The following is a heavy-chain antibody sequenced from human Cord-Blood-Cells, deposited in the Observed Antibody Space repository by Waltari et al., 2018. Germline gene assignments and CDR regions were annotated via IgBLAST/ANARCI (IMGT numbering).Heavy chain of an antibody. D-gene: IGHD3-16*01. V-gene: IGHV4-34*01. CDR2: INHSGRF. CDR1: GGSFSGYY. J-gene: IGHJ4*02. Sequence: QVQLQQWGAGLLKPSETLSLTCAVYGGSFSGYYWSWIRQPPGKGLEWIGEINHSGRFNSTPSLRSRVTISVDTSKNQFSLELSSVTAADTAVYYCARGTYDEAWPFDYWGQGTLVTVSS. CDR3: ARGTYDEAWPFDY.